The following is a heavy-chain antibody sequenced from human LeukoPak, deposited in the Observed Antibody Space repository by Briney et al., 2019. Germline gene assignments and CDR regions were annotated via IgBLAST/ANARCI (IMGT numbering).Heavy chain of an antibody. D-gene: IGHD3-3*01. CDR2: IYYSGST. J-gene: IGHJ4*02. CDR3: ARVWSGYCLDY. Sequence: PSETLSLTCTVSGGSISSSSYYWGWIRQAPGKGLEWIGSIYYSGSTNYNPSLKSRVTISVDTSKNQFSLKLSSVTAADTAVYYCARVWSGYCLDYWGQGTLVTVSS. CDR1: GGSISSSSYY. V-gene: IGHV4-39*07.